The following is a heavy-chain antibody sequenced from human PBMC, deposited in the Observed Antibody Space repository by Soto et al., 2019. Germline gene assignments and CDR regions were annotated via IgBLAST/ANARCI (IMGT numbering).Heavy chain of an antibody. CDR2: IEGDGSST. Sequence: PRWSLRLSCSASVFTFSSYWMHWLRQAPGKGLEWVSRIEGDGSSTTSTDSVKGRFTVSRDDARNTLYLQMSSLRADDTAIYYCAREGLDTAGFFDVWGQGTMVTVSS. J-gene: IGHJ3*01. D-gene: IGHD6-13*01. CDR1: VFTFSSYW. V-gene: IGHV3-74*01. CDR3: AREGLDTAGFFDV.